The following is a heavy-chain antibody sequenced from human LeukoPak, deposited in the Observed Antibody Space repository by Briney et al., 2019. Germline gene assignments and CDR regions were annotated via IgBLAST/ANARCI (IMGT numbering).Heavy chain of an antibody. D-gene: IGHD2-21*02. CDR2: IYPGDSDT. V-gene: IGHV5-51*01. Sequence: GESLKISCKGFGYTFTNYWIGWVRQMPGKGLEWMGIIYPGDSDTRYSPSFQGQVTISADKSISTAYLQWSSLKASDTAMYYCARVEAYCGGDCYRAFDYWGQGTLVTVSS. CDR1: GYTFTNYW. J-gene: IGHJ4*02. CDR3: ARVEAYCGGDCYRAFDY.